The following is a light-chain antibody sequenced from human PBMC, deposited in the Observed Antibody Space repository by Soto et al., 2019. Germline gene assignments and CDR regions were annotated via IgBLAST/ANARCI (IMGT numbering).Light chain of an antibody. J-gene: IGKJ1*01. CDR3: QQYGSSPWT. CDR1: QSVSSSF. CDR2: GAS. V-gene: IGKV3-20*01. Sequence: EIVLTRSPGTLSLSPGERATLSCRASQSVSSSFLAWYQQKPDQAPRLLIYGASSRATGIPDRFSGSGSGTDFTLTISRLEPEDFAVYYCQQYGSSPWTFGQGTKVEIK.